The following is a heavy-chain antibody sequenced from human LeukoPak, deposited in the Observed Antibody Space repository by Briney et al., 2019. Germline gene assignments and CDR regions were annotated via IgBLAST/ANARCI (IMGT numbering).Heavy chain of an antibody. CDR1: AGSFSYYY. D-gene: IGHD5-18*01. J-gene: IGHJ4*02. V-gene: IGHV4-34*01. CDR2: INHSGST. CDR3: ARRHRYSPKLDY. Sequence: PSVSLSFNWAVYAGSFSYYYCSWIRQSPGKGLWCIGEINHSGSTNYNVTFKSRVTISVDTSKNQFSLKSSSVTAADTAVYYCARRHRYSPKLDYWGQGTLVTVSS.